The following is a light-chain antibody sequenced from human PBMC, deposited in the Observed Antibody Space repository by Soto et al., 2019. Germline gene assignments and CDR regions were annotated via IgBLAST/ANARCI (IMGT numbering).Light chain of an antibody. Sequence: QSVLTQPPSASGSPGQSVTISCTGTSTDFVSYNRVSWYQQPPGTAPKLIIYEASNRPSGVPDRFSGSKSGNTASLTISGLQAADEADYYCSLYTSENTYVFGTGTKV. CDR1: STDFVSYNR. CDR2: EAS. V-gene: IGLV2-18*01. CDR3: SLYTSENTYV. J-gene: IGLJ1*01.